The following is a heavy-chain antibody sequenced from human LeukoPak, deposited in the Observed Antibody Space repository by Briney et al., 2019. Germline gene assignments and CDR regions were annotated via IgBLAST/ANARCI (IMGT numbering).Heavy chain of an antibody. CDR2: IYYSGST. Sequence: SETLSLTCTVSGGSISSYYWSWIRQPPGKGLEWIGYIYYSGSTNYNPSLKSRVAISVDTSKNQFSLKLSSVTAADTAVYYCARTSYQLLPYFDYWGQGTLVTVSS. CDR3: ARTSYQLLPYFDY. D-gene: IGHD2-2*01. V-gene: IGHV4-59*01. CDR1: GGSISSYY. J-gene: IGHJ4*02.